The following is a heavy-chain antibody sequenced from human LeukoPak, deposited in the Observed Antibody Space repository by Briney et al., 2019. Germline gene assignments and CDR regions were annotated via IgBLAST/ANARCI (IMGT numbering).Heavy chain of an antibody. Sequence: ASVKVSCKASGYTFTGYYMHWVRQAPGQGLEWMGWINPNSGGTNYAQKFQGRVTMTRDTSISTAYMELSRLRSDDTAVYYCARDIGSGSYCRFDYWGQGTLVTVSS. J-gene: IGHJ4*02. D-gene: IGHD3-10*01. V-gene: IGHV1-2*02. CDR3: ARDIGSGSYCRFDY. CDR2: INPNSGGT. CDR1: GYTFTGYY.